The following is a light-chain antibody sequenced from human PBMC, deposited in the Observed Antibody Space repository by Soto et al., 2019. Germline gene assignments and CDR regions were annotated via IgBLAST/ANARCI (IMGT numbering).Light chain of an antibody. CDR3: SSYTSATTYV. CDR1: SSDVGTYNL. CDR2: DVS. V-gene: IGLV2-14*02. Sequence: QSVLTQSASLSGSPGQSITISCTGTSSDVGTYNLVSWYQQYPGEAPKLIIYDVSHRPAGVSNRFSGSKSGNTASLTISGLQTQDEADYYCSSYTSATTYVFGTGTKVT. J-gene: IGLJ1*01.